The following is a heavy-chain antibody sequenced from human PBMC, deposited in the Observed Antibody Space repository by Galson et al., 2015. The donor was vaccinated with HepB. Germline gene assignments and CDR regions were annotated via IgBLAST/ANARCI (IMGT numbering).Heavy chain of an antibody. CDR1: GGSTSSGDHY. D-gene: IGHD2-2*02. Sequence: TLSLTCTVSGGSTSSGDHYWSWIRQSPGKGLEWIGRIYSSGKTYYNPSLTGRVAMSLDTSKNQFSLKVTSVTAADTAVYFCARALGYCVSNTCYRHLDYWGQGVLVTVSS. CDR2: IYSSGKT. CDR3: ARALGYCVSNTCYRHLDY. J-gene: IGHJ4*02. V-gene: IGHV4-30-4*01.